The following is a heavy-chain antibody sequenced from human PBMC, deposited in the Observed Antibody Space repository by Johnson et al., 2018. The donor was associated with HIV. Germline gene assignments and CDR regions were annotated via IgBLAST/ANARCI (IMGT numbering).Heavy chain of an antibody. D-gene: IGHD2-15*01. CDR2: ISYDGSNK. CDR3: AKGDCSGGSCYSFTDAFDI. CDR1: GFTFSSYA. J-gene: IGHJ3*02. V-gene: IGHV3-30*04. Sequence: QVQLVESGGGVVQPGGSLRLSCAASGFTFSSYAMHWVRQAPGKGLEWVAVISYDGSNKYYADSVKGRFTISRDNSKNTLYLQMNSLRAEDTAVYYCAKGDCSGGSCYSFTDAFDIWGQGTMVTVSS.